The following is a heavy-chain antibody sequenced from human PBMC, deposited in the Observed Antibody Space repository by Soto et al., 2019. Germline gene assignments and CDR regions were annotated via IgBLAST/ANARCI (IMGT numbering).Heavy chain of an antibody. CDR3: GRGGGGDHGY. CDR1: GFIFTTSD. D-gene: IGHD2-21*02. Sequence: QLVESEGGLVQPGGSLRLSCEASGFIFTTSDMSWVRQAPGKGLEWVSSITTTGDTTHYADSVRGRFTISRDNARNTVFLQMNSRRVDETAVYYWGRGGGGDHGYWGQGTLVAVSS. J-gene: IGHJ4*02. V-gene: IGHV3-23*04. CDR2: ITTTGDTT.